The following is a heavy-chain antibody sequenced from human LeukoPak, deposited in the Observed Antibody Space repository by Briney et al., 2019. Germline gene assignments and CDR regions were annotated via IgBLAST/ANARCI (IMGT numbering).Heavy chain of an antibody. CDR3: ARDDGFYSDSGFQDY. D-gene: IGHD2/OR15-2a*01. CDR2: XSDDGSRT. Sequence: GGSLRLSCAASGFTFSYYXXXXXXXXXXXXXXXXXXXSDDGSRTTYADSVKGRFAISRDNAKNTLYLQTNSLRAEDTAVYYCARDDGFYSDSGFQDYWGQGTLVTVSS. V-gene: IGHV3-74*01. J-gene: IGHJ4*02. CDR1: GFTFSYYX.